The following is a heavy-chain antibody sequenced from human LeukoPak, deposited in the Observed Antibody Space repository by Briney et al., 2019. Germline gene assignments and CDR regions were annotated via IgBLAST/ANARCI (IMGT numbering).Heavy chain of an antibody. CDR3: ALTVTANAYDI. CDR2: INPNTGGT. D-gene: IGHD4-11*01. J-gene: IGHJ3*02. CDR1: GYTFTYYY. V-gene: IGHV1-2*06. Sequence: ASVKVSCKASGYTFTYYYIHWVRQAAGQGLEWMGRINPNTGGTDHAQNLQGRVTMTRDTSISTAYMELSRLRSDDTAVYYCALTVTANAYDIWGQGTMVTVSS.